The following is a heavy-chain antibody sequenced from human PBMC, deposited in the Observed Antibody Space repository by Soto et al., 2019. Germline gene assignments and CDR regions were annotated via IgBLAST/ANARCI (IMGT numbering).Heavy chain of an antibody. CDR2: ISAYNGNT. V-gene: IGHV1-18*01. D-gene: IGHD3-22*01. CDR1: GYTFTSYG. J-gene: IGHJ4*02. CDR3: ARIATLSYDSSGYHGFDFDY. Sequence: ASVKVSCKASGYTFTSYGISWVRQAPGQGLEWMGWISAYNGNTNYAQKLQGRVTMTTDTSTSTAYVELRSLRSDDTAVYYCARIATLSYDSSGYHGFDFDYWGQG.